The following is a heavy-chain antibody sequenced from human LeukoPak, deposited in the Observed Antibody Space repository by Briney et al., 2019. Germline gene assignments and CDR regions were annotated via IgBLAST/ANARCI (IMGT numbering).Heavy chain of an antibody. CDR1: GFTFSSYA. D-gene: IGHD1-26*01. CDR2: ISYDGGNK. Sequence: GGSLRLSCAASGFTFSSYAMHWVRQAPGKGLEWVAVISYDGGNKYYADSVKGRFTISRDNSKNTLYLQMNSLRAEDTAVYYCARDPFTYGTGLHFDYWGQGTLVTVSS. J-gene: IGHJ4*02. V-gene: IGHV3-30-3*01. CDR3: ARDPFTYGTGLHFDY.